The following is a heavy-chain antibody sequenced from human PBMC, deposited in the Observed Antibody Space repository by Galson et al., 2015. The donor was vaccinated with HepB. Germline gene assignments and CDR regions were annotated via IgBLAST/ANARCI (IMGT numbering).Heavy chain of an antibody. CDR2: INHSGST. Sequence: SETLSLTCAVYGGSFSGYYWSWIRQPPGKGLEWIGEINHSGSTNYNPSLKSRVTISVDTSKNQFSLKLSSVTAADTAVYYCARGFGNMVRGSIGFWGQGTLVAVSS. J-gene: IGHJ4*02. CDR1: GGSFSGYY. D-gene: IGHD3-10*01. V-gene: IGHV4-34*01. CDR3: ARGFGNMVRGSIGF.